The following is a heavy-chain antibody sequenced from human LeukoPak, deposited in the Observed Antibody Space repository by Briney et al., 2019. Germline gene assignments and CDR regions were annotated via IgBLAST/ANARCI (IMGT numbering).Heavy chain of an antibody. J-gene: IGHJ4*02. CDR1: GGSISSSSYY. CDR2: IYYSGST. V-gene: IGHV4-39*01. CDR3: ARQTTGYSYGYLDY. Sequence: SETLSLTCTVSGGSISSSSYYWGWIRQPPGKGLEWIGSIYYSGSTYYNPSLKSRVTISVDTSKNQFSLKLSSVAAADTAVYYCARQTTGYSYGYLDYWGQGTLVTVSS. D-gene: IGHD5-18*01.